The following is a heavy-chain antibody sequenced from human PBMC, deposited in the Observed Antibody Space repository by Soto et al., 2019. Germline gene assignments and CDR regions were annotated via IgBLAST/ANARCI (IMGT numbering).Heavy chain of an antibody. CDR3: ARDWCSGGSCYGGSYYYYYMDV. Sequence: EVQLVESGGGLVKPGGSLRLSCAASGFTFSSYSMNWVRQAPGKGLEWVSSISSSSSYIYYADSVKGRFTISRDNAKSSLYLQMNSLRAEDTAVYYCARDWCSGGSCYGGSYYYYYMDVWGKGTTVTVSS. CDR1: GFTFSSYS. J-gene: IGHJ6*03. V-gene: IGHV3-21*01. D-gene: IGHD2-15*01. CDR2: ISSSSSYI.